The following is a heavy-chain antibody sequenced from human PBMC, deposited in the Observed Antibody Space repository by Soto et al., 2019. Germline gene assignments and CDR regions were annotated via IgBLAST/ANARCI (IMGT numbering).Heavy chain of an antibody. Sequence: QPGGSLRLSCAASGFTFSSYAMHWVRQAPGKGLEWVAVISYDGSNKYYADSVKGRFTISRDNSKNTLYLQMNSLRAEDTAVYYCARDSLNIAVAGTPVDYWGQGTLVTVSS. CDR3: ARDSLNIAVAGTPVDY. CDR2: ISYDGSNK. D-gene: IGHD6-19*01. J-gene: IGHJ4*02. CDR1: GFTFSSYA. V-gene: IGHV3-30-3*01.